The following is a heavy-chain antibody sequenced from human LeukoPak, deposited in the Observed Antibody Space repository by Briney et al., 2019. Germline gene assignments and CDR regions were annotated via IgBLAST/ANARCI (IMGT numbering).Heavy chain of an antibody. V-gene: IGHV3-73*01. J-gene: IGHJ3*02. CDR2: IRSKANSYAT. CDR1: GFTFSGSA. Sequence: GGSLRLSCAASGFTFSGSAMHWVRQASGKGLEWVGRIRSKANSYATAYAASVKGRFTISRDDSKNTAYLQMNSLKTEDTAVYYCTRPDLLEYCSSTSCRDAFDIWGQGTMVTVSS. D-gene: IGHD2-2*01. CDR3: TRPDLLEYCSSTSCRDAFDI.